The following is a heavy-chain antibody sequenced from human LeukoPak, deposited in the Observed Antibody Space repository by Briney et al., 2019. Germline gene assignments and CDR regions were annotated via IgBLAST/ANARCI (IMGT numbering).Heavy chain of an antibody. V-gene: IGHV3-23*01. J-gene: IGHJ5*02. CDR3: AKDSAAMAWSPFNWFDP. CDR2: ITASGGNT. D-gene: IGHD5-18*01. CDR1: GFTFSSYA. Sequence: GGSLRLSCAASGFTFSSYAMSWLRQPPGQGLEWISVITASGGNTYYADFVKGQFTISRDNSKNTLYLQMNSLRAEDTAVYYCAKDSAAMAWSPFNWFDPWGQGTLVTVSS.